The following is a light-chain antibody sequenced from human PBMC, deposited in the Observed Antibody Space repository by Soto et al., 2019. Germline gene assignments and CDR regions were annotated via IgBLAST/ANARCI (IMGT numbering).Light chain of an antibody. V-gene: IGKV2-30*01. CDR3: MQGLLWAHA. J-gene: IGKJ2*01. CDR1: QSLVYKDGNTY. Sequence: DVVMTQSPLSLPVTLGQPASISCRSSQSLVYKDGNTYLNWFQQRPGQSPRRLIYQVSSRDSGVPDRFSGGGAGTDFTLKISRVEGEDVGVYYCMQGLLWAHAFCQGTRLEIK. CDR2: QVS.